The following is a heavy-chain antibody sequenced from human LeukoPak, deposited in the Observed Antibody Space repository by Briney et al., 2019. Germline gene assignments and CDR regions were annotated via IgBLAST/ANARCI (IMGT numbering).Heavy chain of an antibody. CDR2: ISGSGGST. D-gene: IGHD4-17*01. V-gene: IGHV3-23*01. CDR1: GFTFSSYG. CDR3: ARHYVGPEDY. Sequence: GGTLRLSCAASGFTFSSYGMSWVRQAPGKGLEWVSAISGSGGSTYYADSVKGRFTISRDNSKNTLYLQMNSLRAEDTAVYYCARHYVGPEDYWGQGTLVIVSS. J-gene: IGHJ4*02.